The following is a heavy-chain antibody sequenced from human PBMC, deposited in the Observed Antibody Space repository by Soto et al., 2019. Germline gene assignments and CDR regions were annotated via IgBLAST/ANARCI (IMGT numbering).Heavy chain of an antibody. D-gene: IGHD2-2*01. CDR3: ARSPPSPMDYYGMDV. CDR2: INAANGYT. J-gene: IGHJ6*02. CDR1: GYTFTSYS. V-gene: IGHV1-3*01. Sequence: ASVKVSCKASGYTFTSYSMHWVRQAPGQRLEWMGWINAANGYTKYSQKFQGRVTITRDTSASTAYMELSSLRSEDTAVYYCARSPPSPMDYYGMDVWGQGTTVTVSS.